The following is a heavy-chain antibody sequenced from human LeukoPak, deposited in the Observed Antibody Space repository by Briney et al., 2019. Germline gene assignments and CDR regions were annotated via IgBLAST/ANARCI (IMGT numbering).Heavy chain of an antibody. V-gene: IGHV1-69*02. Sequence: GASVKVSCKASGGTFSSYTISWVRQAPGQGLEWMGRIIPILGIANYAQKFQGRVTITADKSTSTAYMELSSLRSEDTAVDYCARPNWNDSEGGWFDPWGQGTLVTVSS. CDR3: ARPNWNDSEGGWFDP. J-gene: IGHJ5*02. CDR2: IIPILGIA. CDR1: GGTFSSYT. D-gene: IGHD1-1*01.